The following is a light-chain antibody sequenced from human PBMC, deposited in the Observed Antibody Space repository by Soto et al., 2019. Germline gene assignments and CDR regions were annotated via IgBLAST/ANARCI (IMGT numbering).Light chain of an antibody. CDR3: QQRSNWPSIT. J-gene: IGKJ5*01. Sequence: ERVMTQSPAALSVSPVERATLSCRASQSVSTNLAWYQQKPGQAPRLLIYDASNRATGIPARFSGSGSGTDFTLTINNLEPEDSAVYYCQQRSNWPSITFGQGTRLEIK. CDR2: DAS. V-gene: IGKV3-11*01. CDR1: QSVSTN.